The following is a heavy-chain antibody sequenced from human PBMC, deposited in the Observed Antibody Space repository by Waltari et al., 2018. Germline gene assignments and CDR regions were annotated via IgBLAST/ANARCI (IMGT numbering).Heavy chain of an antibody. CDR2: IYSSGST. V-gene: IGHV4-59*01. Sequence: QVQLQESGPGLVKPSETLSLTCTVSGGSISSYFGSWIRQPPGKGLAWIGCIYSSGSTNYNPSLKSRVIISVDTSKNQFSLKVRSMTAADTAVYYCARDRGYQDYWGQGTLVTVSS. D-gene: IGHD3-10*01. CDR3: ARDRGYQDY. J-gene: IGHJ4*02. CDR1: GGSISSYF.